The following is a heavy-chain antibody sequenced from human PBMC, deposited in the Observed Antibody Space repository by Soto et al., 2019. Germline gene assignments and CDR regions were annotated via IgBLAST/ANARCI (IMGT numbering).Heavy chain of an antibody. CDR2: VYDLDGT. J-gene: IGHJ3*02. CDR1: GLTVRGKKY. CDR3: ATWHLREHAYDI. V-gene: IGHV3-53*01. Sequence: DVQLVESGGGLIQPGGSLRLSCVASGLTVRGKKYVAWVRQAPGEGPEWFSGVYDLDGTYYADSVRGRLTISIGNARTTVWLQMRDLRPEDTAIYFCATWHLREHAYDIWGRGTMVTVSS. D-gene: IGHD5-12*01.